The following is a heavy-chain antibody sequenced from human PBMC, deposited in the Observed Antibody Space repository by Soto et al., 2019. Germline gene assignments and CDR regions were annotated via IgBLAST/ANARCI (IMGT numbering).Heavy chain of an antibody. Sequence: EVQLVESGGGLVKPGGSLRLSCAASGFTFSSYSMNWVRQAPGKGLEWVSSISSSSSYIYYADSVKGRFTISRDNAKNSLYLQMNSLRAEDTAVYYCASDQEAGVWYYGMDVWGQGTTVTVSS. V-gene: IGHV3-21*01. CDR1: GFTFSSYS. CDR3: ASDQEAGVWYYGMDV. D-gene: IGHD2-21*01. J-gene: IGHJ6*02. CDR2: ISSSSSYI.